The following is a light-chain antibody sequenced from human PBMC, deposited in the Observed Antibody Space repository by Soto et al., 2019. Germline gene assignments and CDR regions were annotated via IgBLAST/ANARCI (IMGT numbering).Light chain of an antibody. V-gene: IGKV1-39*01. J-gene: IGKJ4*01. CDR2: AAS. CDR3: EHSYSTPLT. Sequence: DIQLTQSPFSLSASVGDRFTITCRASQVISSHLNWYQQKPGKAPKLLIYAASSLQSGVPSRFSGSGSGTDFTLTISCLQPEDFATYYSEHSYSTPLTFGGGTKVDIK. CDR1: QVISSH.